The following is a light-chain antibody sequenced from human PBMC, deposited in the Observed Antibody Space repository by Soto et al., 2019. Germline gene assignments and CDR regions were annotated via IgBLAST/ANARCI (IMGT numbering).Light chain of an antibody. CDR2: GAS. J-gene: IGKJ1*01. CDR3: QQYGSSPWT. Sequence: IVLSQSPDTLSLSPGERATLSCRASQSVSDRYLAWYQQRPGQAPRLLIYGASNRPTGIPDRVSGSGSGTDFTLTITRLEPEDFAVYYCQQYGSSPWTFGQGTKVDIK. CDR1: QSVSDRY. V-gene: IGKV3-20*01.